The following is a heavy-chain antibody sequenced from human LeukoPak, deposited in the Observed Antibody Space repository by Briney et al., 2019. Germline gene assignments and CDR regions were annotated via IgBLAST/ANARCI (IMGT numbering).Heavy chain of an antibody. D-gene: IGHD5-12*01. Sequence: SETLSLTCAVYGGSFSGYYWSWIRQHPGKGLEWIGYIYYSGSTYYNPSLKSRVTISVDTSKNQFSLKLSSVTAADTAVYYCARGSSAMATISFDYWGQGTLVTVSS. CDR3: ARGSSAMATISFDY. J-gene: IGHJ4*02. CDR1: GGSFSGYY. CDR2: IYYSGST. V-gene: IGHV4-31*11.